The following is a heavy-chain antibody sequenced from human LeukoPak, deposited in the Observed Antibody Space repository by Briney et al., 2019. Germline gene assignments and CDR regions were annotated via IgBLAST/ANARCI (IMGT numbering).Heavy chain of an antibody. Sequence: LETLSLTCAVYGGSFSGYYWSWIRQPPGKGLEWIGEINHSGSTNYNPSLKSRVTISVDTSKNQFSLKLSSVTAADTAVYYCARGLECSSTSCSFDYWGQGTLVTVSS. D-gene: IGHD2-2*01. CDR1: GGSFSGYY. J-gene: IGHJ4*02. V-gene: IGHV4-34*01. CDR2: INHSGST. CDR3: ARGLECSSTSCSFDY.